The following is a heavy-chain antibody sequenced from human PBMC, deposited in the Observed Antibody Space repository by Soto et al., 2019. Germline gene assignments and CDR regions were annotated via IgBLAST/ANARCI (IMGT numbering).Heavy chain of an antibody. Sequence: QVQLQESGPGLVTPSETLSLTCIVSGGSISRGGYYWAWIRQQPGRSPEWIGHIYHSGGTYCNPSLMSRITMPVDTSKNHFSLRLSSVTAADTAVYYCARDGYTYGSNAYDIWGQGTMVTLSP. J-gene: IGHJ3*02. CDR1: GGSISRGGYY. CDR3: ARDGYTYGSNAYDI. CDR2: IYHSGGT. D-gene: IGHD5-18*01. V-gene: IGHV4-31*03.